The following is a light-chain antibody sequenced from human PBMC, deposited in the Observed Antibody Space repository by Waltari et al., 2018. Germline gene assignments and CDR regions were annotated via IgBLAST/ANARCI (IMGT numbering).Light chain of an antibody. J-gene: IGLJ2*01. CDR2: DVT. CDR3: SSFTTSTTGI. V-gene: IGLV2-14*01. Sequence: SALTQPDSVSGSPGHSITLSCSGISSDSGAYDSVSWYQQNPGKAPKVIIYDVTSRPSGVSNRFSGSKSGSSASLTISGLQPEDEADYYCSSFTTSTTGIFGGGTRLTVL. CDR1: SSDSGAYDS.